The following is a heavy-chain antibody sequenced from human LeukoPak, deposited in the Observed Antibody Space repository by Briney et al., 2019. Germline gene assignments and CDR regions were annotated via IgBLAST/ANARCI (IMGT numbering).Heavy chain of an antibody. Sequence: GGSVRLSCAASGFSFSTYSMSWVRRAPGKGLEWVSSIICWCSYIYYADSVKGRFTISRDNAKNSLYLQMTSLRAEDTAVYYCAHSSGYDYGHDYWGQGTLVTVSS. D-gene: IGHD5-18*01. J-gene: IGHJ4*02. V-gene: IGHV3-21*01. CDR1: GFSFSTYS. CDR3: AHSSGYDYGHDY. CDR2: IICWCSYI.